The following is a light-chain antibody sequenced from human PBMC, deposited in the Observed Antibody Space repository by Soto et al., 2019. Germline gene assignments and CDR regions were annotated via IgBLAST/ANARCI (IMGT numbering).Light chain of an antibody. V-gene: IGLV2-23*02. Sequence: QSVLTQPASVSGSPGQAITISCRGTSSDVGSFDLVSWYQQHPGKAPKVIIYEVIRRRSGVSDRFSGSKSDNTASLTISGLHAEDEPHYYCSSYGVIGNPYVFGTGTMVTVL. CDR1: SSDVGSFDL. CDR2: EVI. CDR3: SSYGVIGNPYV. J-gene: IGLJ1*01.